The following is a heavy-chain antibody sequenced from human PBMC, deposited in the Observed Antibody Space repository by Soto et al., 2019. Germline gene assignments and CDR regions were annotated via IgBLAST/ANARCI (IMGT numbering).Heavy chain of an antibody. V-gene: IGHV3-21*01. J-gene: IGHJ4*02. Sequence: PGGSLRLSCAASGFTFSSYSMNWVRQAPGKGLEWVSSISSSSSYIYYADSVKGRFTISRDNAKNSLYLQMNSLRAEDTAVYYCVKEFSFSYSVSVLHDWGQGTLVTVSS. D-gene: IGHD3-10*02. CDR3: VKEFSFSYSVSVLHD. CDR1: GFTFSSYS. CDR2: ISSSSSYI.